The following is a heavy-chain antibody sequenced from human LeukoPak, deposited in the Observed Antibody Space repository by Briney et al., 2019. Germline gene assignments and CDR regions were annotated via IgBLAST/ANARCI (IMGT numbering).Heavy chain of an antibody. J-gene: IGHJ4*02. CDR1: GSTFSNYA. Sequence: GGSLRLSCAASGSTFSNYAMSWVRQAPGKGLEWVSAISGNGGSTYYADSVKGRFTISRDNSKNTLYLQMNSLRAEDTAVYYCAKELRFLEWLSNYYFDYWGQGTLVTVSS. V-gene: IGHV3-23*01. CDR2: ISGNGGST. D-gene: IGHD3-3*01. CDR3: AKELRFLEWLSNYYFDY.